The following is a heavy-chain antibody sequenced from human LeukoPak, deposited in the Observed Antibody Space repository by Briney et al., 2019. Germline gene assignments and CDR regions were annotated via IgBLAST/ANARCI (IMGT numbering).Heavy chain of an antibody. V-gene: IGHV6-1*01. CDR1: GDSVSSNSAA. D-gene: IGHD1/OR15-1a*01. Sequence: SQTLSLACAISGDSVSSNSAAWNWIRQSPSRGLEWLGRTYYRSKWYNDYAVSVTSRLIINPDTSKNQFSLQLNSVTPEDTAVYYCARSQRGVTGTFDYWGQGTLVTVSS. J-gene: IGHJ4*02. CDR2: TYYRSKWYN. CDR3: ARSQRGVTGTFDY.